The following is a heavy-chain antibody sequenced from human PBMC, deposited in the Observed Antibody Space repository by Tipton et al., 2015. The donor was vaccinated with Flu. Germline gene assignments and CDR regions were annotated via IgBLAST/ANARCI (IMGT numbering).Heavy chain of an antibody. CDR1: GGSLRGYY. J-gene: IGHJ4*02. V-gene: IGHV4-34*01. CDR3: ANNPGGTTSL. D-gene: IGHD1-7*01. CDR2: INHSGST. Sequence: TLSLTCAVYGGSLRGYYWSWIRQPPGKGLEWIGEINHSGSTNYNPSLKSRVIISRDTSKNQCSLKLSSLTAADTAVYYCANNPGGTTSLWGLGTLVTVSS.